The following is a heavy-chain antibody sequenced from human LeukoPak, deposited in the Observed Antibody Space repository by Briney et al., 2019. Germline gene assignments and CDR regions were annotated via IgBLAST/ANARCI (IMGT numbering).Heavy chain of an antibody. V-gene: IGHV5-51*01. CDR3: ARHRPYSSGWRHFDY. CDR2: IYPGDSDT. CDR1: GYSFSSYW. Sequence: PGESLKTSCKGSGYSFSSYWIGWVRQMPGKGLEWMGIIYPGDSDTRYSPSFQGQVTISADKSISTAYLQWSSLTASDTAMYYCARHRPYSSGWRHFDYWGQGTLVTVSS. J-gene: IGHJ4*02. D-gene: IGHD6-19*01.